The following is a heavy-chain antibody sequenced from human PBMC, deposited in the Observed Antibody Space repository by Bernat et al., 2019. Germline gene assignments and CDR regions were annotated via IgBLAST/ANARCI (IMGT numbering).Heavy chain of an antibody. J-gene: IGHJ4*02. Sequence: VQLVESGGGVVQPGKSLRLSCAHSGFNLSIYAMYWVRQAPGKGLEWVALISYDGNNKNYADSVKGRFTISRDNSRNTLYLQMNNLKAEDTAVYYCERERNKYNWLPDGLEDWGPGTLVTGSS. V-gene: IGHV3-30*04. CDR1: GFNLSIYA. CDR3: ERERNKYNWLPDGLED. CDR2: ISYDGNNK. D-gene: IGHD1-20*01.